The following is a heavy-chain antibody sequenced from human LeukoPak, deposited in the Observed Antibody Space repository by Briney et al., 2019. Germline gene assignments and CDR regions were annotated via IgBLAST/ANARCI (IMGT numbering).Heavy chain of an antibody. D-gene: IGHD1-26*01. J-gene: IGHJ4*02. Sequence: GGSLRLSCAASGFTFSSYSMNWVRQAPGKGPEWVSGITGSGGTRYHAESVKGRFTISRDNSKNTLYLQMNSLRPEDTAVYYCATRPPSETYFGVLDFWGQGTLVTVAS. V-gene: IGHV3-23*01. CDR1: GFTFSSYS. CDR3: ATRPPSETYFGVLDF. CDR2: ITGSGGTR.